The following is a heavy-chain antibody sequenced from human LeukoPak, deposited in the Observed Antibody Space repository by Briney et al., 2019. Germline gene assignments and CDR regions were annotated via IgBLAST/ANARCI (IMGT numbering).Heavy chain of an antibody. V-gene: IGHV3-23*01. CDR2: ISGSGGST. D-gene: IGHD3-3*01. CDR3: AKLPTIFREEDYFDY. J-gene: IGHJ4*02. Sequence: GGSLRLFCAASGFTFSSYAMSWVRQAPGKGLEWVSAISGSGGSTYYADSVKGRFTISRDNSKNTLYLQMNSLRAEDTAVYYCAKLPTIFREEDYFDYWGQGTLVTVSS. CDR1: GFTFSSYA.